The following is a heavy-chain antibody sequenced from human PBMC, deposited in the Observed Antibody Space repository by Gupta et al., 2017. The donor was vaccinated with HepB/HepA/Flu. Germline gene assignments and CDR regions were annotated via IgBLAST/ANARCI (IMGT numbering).Heavy chain of an antibody. Sequence: EVQLLESGGGLVQPGGSLRLSCVVSGFTFSGYAMSWVRQAPGKGLELVADISGSGGVTNYADSVKGRFTVSRENSKNLLHLQMNSLRAEDTAAYYCARGRGAAVLGSFEYWGQGTLVTVSS. CDR1: GFTFSGYA. V-gene: IGHV3-23*01. CDR2: ISGSGGVT. CDR3: ARGRGAAVLGSFEY. J-gene: IGHJ4*02. D-gene: IGHD6-13*01.